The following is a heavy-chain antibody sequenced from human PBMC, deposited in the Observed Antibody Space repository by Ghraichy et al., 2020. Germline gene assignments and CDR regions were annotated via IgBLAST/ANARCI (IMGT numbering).Heavy chain of an antibody. Sequence: ASVKVSCKASGYTFTSYGISWVRQAPGQGLEWLGWIGAYNGNTNYAQKLQGRVTMTTDTSTSTAYMELRSLRSDDTAVYYCARGSLTVAGTRYFLHWGQGTLVTVSS. CDR2: IGAYNGNT. J-gene: IGHJ1*01. D-gene: IGHD6-19*01. CDR1: GYTFTSYG. V-gene: IGHV1-18*04. CDR3: ARGSLTVAGTRYFLH.